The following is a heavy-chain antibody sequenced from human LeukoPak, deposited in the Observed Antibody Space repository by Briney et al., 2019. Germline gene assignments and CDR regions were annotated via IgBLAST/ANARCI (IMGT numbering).Heavy chain of an antibody. D-gene: IGHD6-19*01. CDR2: ISAYNCNT. J-gene: IGHJ6*02. V-gene: IGHV1-18*01. Sequence: ASVKVSYKASGYTFTSYGISWVRQAPGQGREWMGWISAYNCNTNYAQKLQGRVTMTTDTSTSTAYMELRSLRSDDTAVYYCARDSGSSGWYIYLGGLDHYYGMDVWGQGTTVTVSS. CDR3: ARDSGSSGWYIYLGGLDHYYGMDV. CDR1: GYTFTSYG.